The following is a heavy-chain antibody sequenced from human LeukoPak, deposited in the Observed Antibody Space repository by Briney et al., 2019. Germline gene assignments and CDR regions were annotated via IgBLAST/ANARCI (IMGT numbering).Heavy chain of an antibody. J-gene: IGHJ3*02. D-gene: IGHD3-9*01. Sequence: GGSLRLSCAASGFSVSSNYMSWVRQAPGKGLEWVSVIYSGGSTYYADSVKGRFTISRDNSKNTLYLQMNSLRAEDTAVYYCARAADYDILTGYYPDAFDIWGQGTMVTVSS. CDR1: GFSVSSNY. CDR2: IYSGGST. CDR3: ARAADYDILTGYYPDAFDI. V-gene: IGHV3-66*01.